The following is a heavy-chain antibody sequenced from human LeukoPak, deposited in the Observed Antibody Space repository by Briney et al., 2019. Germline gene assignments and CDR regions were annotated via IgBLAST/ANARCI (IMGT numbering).Heavy chain of an antibody. J-gene: IGHJ6*04. CDR3: ARGLRYSERSYYCGMDV. D-gene: IGHD3-9*01. CDR1: GGTFSSYA. Sequence: GASVKVSCKASGGTFSSYAISWVRQAPGQGLEWMGGIIPIFGTANYAQKFQGRVTITADESTSTAYMELSSLRSEDTAVYYCARGLRYSERSYYCGMDVWGKGTTVTVSS. V-gene: IGHV1-69*01. CDR2: IIPIFGTA.